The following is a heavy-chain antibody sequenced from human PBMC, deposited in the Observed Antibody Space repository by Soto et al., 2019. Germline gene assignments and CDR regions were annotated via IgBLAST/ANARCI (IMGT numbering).Heavy chain of an antibody. V-gene: IGHV3-23*01. CDR1: GFTFSSYA. CDR3: AKEIYDSSGYYDTRAAFDI. J-gene: IGHJ3*02. D-gene: IGHD3-22*01. CDR2: ISGSGGST. Sequence: PGGSLRLSCAASGFTFSSYAMSWVRQAPGKGLEWVSAISGSGGSTYYADSVKGRFTISRDNSKNTLYLQMNSLRAEDTAVYYCAKEIYDSSGYYDTRAAFDIWGQGTMVTVSS.